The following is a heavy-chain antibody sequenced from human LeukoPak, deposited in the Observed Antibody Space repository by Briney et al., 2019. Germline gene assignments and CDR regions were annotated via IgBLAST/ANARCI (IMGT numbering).Heavy chain of an antibody. CDR2: IYESGTT. CDR1: GESLNSYY. Sequence: SETLSLTCAVYGESLNSYYWSWVRQPPRGGREWIGEIYESGTTEYNPSLKSRVTISMVPSKQQFSLSLSSVTAADTAVYYCARGAWATRLGSWGLGTPVIVSS. J-gene: IGHJ4*02. CDR3: ARGAWATRLGS. V-gene: IGHV4-34*01. D-gene: IGHD2-15*01.